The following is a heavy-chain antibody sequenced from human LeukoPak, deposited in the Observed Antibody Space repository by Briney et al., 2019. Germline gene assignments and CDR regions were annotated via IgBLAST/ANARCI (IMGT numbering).Heavy chain of an antibody. CDR2: IYYSGST. J-gene: IGHJ4*02. CDR1: GGSISSGGYY. D-gene: IGHD3-16*01. Sequence: SQTLSLTCTVSGGSISSGGYYWSWIRQHPGDGLEWIGYIYYSGSTYYNPSLKSRVTISIDTSKNQFSLKLCSVTAADTAVYYCARAGGFFSPFGYWGQGTLVTVSS. CDR3: ARAGGFFSPFGY. V-gene: IGHV4-31*03.